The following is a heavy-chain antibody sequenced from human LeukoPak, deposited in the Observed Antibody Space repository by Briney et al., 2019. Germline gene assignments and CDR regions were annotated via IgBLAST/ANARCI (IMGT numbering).Heavy chain of an antibody. CDR2: INPNSGGT. CDR3: ARGSPVDTTLPREFDP. J-gene: IGHJ5*02. D-gene: IGHD5-18*01. CDR1: GYTFTGYY. V-gene: IGHV1-2*02. Sequence: ASVKVSCKASGYTFTGYYIHWVRQAPGQGLEWMGCINPNSGGTDSAQRFQGRVTMTRDTSINTAYIELSSLRSDDTAVYYCARGSPVDTTLPREFDPWGQGTLVTVSS.